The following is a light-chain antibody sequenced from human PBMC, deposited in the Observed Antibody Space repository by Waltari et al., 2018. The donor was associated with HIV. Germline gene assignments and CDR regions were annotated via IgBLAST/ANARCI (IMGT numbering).Light chain of an antibody. CDR1: SSNIGNDN. Sequence: QSVLTQPPSASGTPGQTVTISCSGSSSNIGNDNVYWYQQLPGMTPKLLIDTNYQRPSGVPDRFAGSKSGTSASLAISGLRSEDEADYYCVGWDGSLSGYVFGAGTTVTVL. V-gene: IGLV1-47*01. CDR2: TNY. CDR3: VGWDGSLSGYV. J-gene: IGLJ1*01.